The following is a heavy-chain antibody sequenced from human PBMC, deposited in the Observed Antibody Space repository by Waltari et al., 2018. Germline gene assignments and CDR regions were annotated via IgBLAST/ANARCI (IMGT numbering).Heavy chain of an antibody. J-gene: IGHJ4*02. CDR2: ISWNSGSI. CDR1: GFTFDDYA. V-gene: IGHV3-9*01. D-gene: IGHD6-19*01. Sequence: EVQLVESGGGLVQPGRSLRLSCAASGFTFDDYAMHWVRQAPGKGLEWVSGISWNSGSIGYADSVKGRFTISRDNAKNSLYLQMNSLRAEDTALYYCAKAMYSSGSFDYWGQGTLVTVSS. CDR3: AKAMYSSGSFDY.